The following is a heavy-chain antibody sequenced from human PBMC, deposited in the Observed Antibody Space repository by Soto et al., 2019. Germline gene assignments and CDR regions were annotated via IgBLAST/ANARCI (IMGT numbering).Heavy chain of an antibody. V-gene: IGHV3-30*03. CDR1: GFTFSSYG. CDR2: ISYDGSNK. Sequence: GGSLRLSCAASGFTFSSYGMHGVRQAPGKGLEWVAVISYDGSNKYYADSVKGRFTISRDNSKNTLYLQMNSLRAEDTAVYYCARMGYSYGYDYWGQGTLVTVSS. CDR3: ARMGYSYGYDY. J-gene: IGHJ4*02. D-gene: IGHD5-18*01.